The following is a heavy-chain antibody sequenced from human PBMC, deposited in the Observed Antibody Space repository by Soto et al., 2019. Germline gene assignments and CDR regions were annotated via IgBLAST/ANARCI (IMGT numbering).Heavy chain of an antibody. D-gene: IGHD3-16*01. Sequence: EVQLVESGGGLVQPGGSLRLSCAASEFTFSSYWMNWVRQAPGKGLEWVANIKEDGSEKYYVDSVKGRFTISRDNAKNSLYLQMNSLRGEDTAVYYWARDLGAPGRGSAVGYYYPYGMDGWGQGTTVTVSS. CDR3: ARDLGAPGRGSAVGYYYPYGMDG. V-gene: IGHV3-7*05. CDR1: EFTFSSYW. J-gene: IGHJ6*02. CDR2: IKEDGSEK.